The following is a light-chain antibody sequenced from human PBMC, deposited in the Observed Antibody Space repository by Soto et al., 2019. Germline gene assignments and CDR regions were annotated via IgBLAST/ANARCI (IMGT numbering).Light chain of an antibody. CDR2: GDS. CDR1: RSNIGAGYG. V-gene: IGLV1-40*01. Sequence: QSVLTQPPSVSGAPGQRVTISCTGSRSNIGAGYGVHWYQQLPGTAPKLLIHGDSNRPSGVPDRFSGSKSGTSASLAITGLQAEDEADYYCQSYDSSLSVLYVFGTGTKV. CDR3: QSYDSSLSVLYV. J-gene: IGLJ1*01.